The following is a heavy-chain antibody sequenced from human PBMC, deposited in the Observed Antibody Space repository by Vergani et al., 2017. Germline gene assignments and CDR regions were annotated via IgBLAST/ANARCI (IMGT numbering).Heavy chain of an antibody. CDR2: IYHSGGA. J-gene: IGHJ4*02. CDR3: ARTESFILRYFHWAL. CDR1: GGSITSSSYY. V-gene: IGHV4-39*01. D-gene: IGHD3-9*01. Sequence: QLHLQESGPGLVKPSETLCLTCTVYGGSITSSSYYWGWIRQPPGKGLEWIGNIYHSGGAYYNPSLKGRVTISVDTSKNQFSLEVTSVTAADTAIYFCARTESFILRYFHWALWGQGTLVTVSS.